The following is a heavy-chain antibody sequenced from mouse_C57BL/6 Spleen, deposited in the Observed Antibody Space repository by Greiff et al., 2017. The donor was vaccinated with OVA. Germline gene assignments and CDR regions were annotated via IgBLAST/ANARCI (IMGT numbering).Heavy chain of an antibody. CDR2: IDPSDSYT. CDR1: GYTFTSYW. Sequence: VQLQQPGAELVRPGTSVKLSCKASGYTFTSYWMHWVKQRPGQGLEWIGVIDPSDSYTNYNQKFKGKATLTVDTSSSTAYMQLSSLTSEDSAVYYCARSYDYDEAYAMDYWGQGTSVTVSS. D-gene: IGHD2-4*01. J-gene: IGHJ4*01. CDR3: ARSYDYDEAYAMDY. V-gene: IGHV1-59*01.